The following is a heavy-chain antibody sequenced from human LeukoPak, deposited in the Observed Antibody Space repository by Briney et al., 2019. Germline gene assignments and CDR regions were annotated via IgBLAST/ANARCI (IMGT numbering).Heavy chain of an antibody. V-gene: IGHV3-7*01. CDR1: GFTFSSYW. CDR2: IKQDGSEK. J-gene: IGHJ4*02. D-gene: IGHD2/OR15-2a*01. CDR3: AREIYGDSPGLDY. Sequence: GGSLRLSCAASGFTFSSYWMSWVRQAPGKGLEWVANIKQDGSEKYYVDSVKGRFTISRDNAKNSLYLQMNSLRAEDTAVYYCAREIYGDSPGLDYWGQGTLVTVSS.